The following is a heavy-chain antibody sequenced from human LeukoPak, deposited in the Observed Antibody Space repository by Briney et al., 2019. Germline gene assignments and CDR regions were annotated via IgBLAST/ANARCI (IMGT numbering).Heavy chain of an antibody. V-gene: IGHV3-23*01. CDR1: GFTFSSYA. Sequence: GGSLRLSCAASGFTFSSYAMSWVRQAPGKGLEWVSTITGSGDWTYSGDSVKGRFIIFRDNSKNTLYLQMNSLRVEDTARYYCAKDGSYYNFGFWGQGTLVTGSS. CDR3: AKDGSYYNFGF. J-gene: IGHJ4*02. CDR2: ITGSGDWT. D-gene: IGHD3-10*01.